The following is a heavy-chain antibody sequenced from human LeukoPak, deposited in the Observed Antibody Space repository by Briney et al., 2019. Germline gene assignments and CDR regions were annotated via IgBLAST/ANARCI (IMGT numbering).Heavy chain of an antibody. CDR2: INPSGGST. Sequence: ASVKVSCKASGYTFTTYYVHWVRQAPGQGLEWMGIINPSGGSTTYAQKFRGRLTMTRDMSTSTVYMELSSLRSEDTAVYYCARGSRPVYNLLTGKRYFDYWGQGTLSPSPQ. CDR1: GYTFTTYY. D-gene: IGHD3-9*01. CDR3: ARGSRPVYNLLTGKRYFDY. J-gene: IGHJ4*02. V-gene: IGHV1-46*01.